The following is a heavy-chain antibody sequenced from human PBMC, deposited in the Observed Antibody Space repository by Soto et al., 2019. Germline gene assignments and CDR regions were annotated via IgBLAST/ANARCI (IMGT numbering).Heavy chain of an antibody. Sequence: QVQLQESGPGLVKPSQTLSLTCTVSGGSISSGGYYWSWIRQHPGKGLEWIGYIYYSGSTYYNPSLKRRVTISVDTSKNQFSLKLSSVTAADTAVYYCASGTMVRGVIITGANWFDPWGQGTLVTVSS. CDR2: IYYSGST. CDR1: GGSISSGGYY. J-gene: IGHJ5*02. CDR3: ASGTMVRGVIITGANWFDP. V-gene: IGHV4-31*03. D-gene: IGHD3-10*01.